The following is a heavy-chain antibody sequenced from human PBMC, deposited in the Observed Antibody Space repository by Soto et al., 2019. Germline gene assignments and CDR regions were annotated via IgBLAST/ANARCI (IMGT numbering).Heavy chain of an antibody. J-gene: IGHJ6*02. Sequence: QVQLVQSGAEVKKPGSSVKVSCKASGGTFSSYAISWVRQAPGHGLEWMGGIIPIFGTANYAQKFQGRVTITGEESTSTDYMEMSSLRSEDTAVYYCARGCDARPNYYYSYCIDVWGQGTTVTVSS. V-gene: IGHV1-69*01. D-gene: IGHD2-21*01. CDR3: ARGCDARPNYYYSYCIDV. CDR1: GGTFSSYA. CDR2: IIPIFGTA.